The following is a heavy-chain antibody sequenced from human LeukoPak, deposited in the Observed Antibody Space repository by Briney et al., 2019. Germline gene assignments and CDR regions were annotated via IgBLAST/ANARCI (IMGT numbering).Heavy chain of an antibody. CDR1: GGSISSCY. J-gene: IGHJ3*02. Sequence: SETLSLTCTVSGGSISSCYWSWIRQPPGKGLEWIGYIYYSGSTNYNPSLKSRVTISVDTSKNQFSLKLSSVTAADTAVYYCARGGSSSPKDAFDIWGQGTMVTVSS. CDR2: IYYSGST. CDR3: ARGGSSSPKDAFDI. D-gene: IGHD6-6*01. V-gene: IGHV4-59*01.